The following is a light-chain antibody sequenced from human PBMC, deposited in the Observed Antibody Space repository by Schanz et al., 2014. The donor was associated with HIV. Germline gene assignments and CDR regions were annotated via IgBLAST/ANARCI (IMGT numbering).Light chain of an antibody. CDR2: NTY. CDR3: ATWVDSLNGWV. V-gene: IGLV1-44*01. Sequence: QSVLTQPPSASGTPGQRVTISCSGSSSNFRSNAVNWYQQLPGTAPKLVIYNTYHRPSGVPDRFSGSTSGTSASLAISGLQSEDEADYYCATWVDSLNGWVFGGGTKVTVL. CDR1: SSNFRSNA. J-gene: IGLJ3*02.